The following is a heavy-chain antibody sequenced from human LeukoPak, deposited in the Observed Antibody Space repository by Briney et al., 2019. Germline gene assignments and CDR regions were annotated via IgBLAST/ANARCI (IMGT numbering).Heavy chain of an antibody. CDR2: INHSGST. J-gene: IGHJ5*02. D-gene: IGHD3-10*01. CDR3: TRGIPLLKWFDP. V-gene: IGHV4-34*01. CDR1: GGSFSGYY. Sequence: SETLSLTCAVYGGSFSGYYWSWIRQPPGKGLEWIGEINHSGSTNYNPSLKSRVTISVDTSKNQFSLKLSSVTAADTAVYYCTRGIPLLKWFDPWGLGTLVTVSS.